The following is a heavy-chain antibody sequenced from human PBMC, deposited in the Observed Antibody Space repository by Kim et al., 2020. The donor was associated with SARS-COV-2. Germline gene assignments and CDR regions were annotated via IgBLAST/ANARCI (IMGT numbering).Heavy chain of an antibody. D-gene: IGHD6-13*01. CDR3: AHRRGVSSWPFDY. V-gene: IGHV2-5*01. Sequence: YLPYLKSRLTLTKNTSKNQVVLTMTNMDPVDTATYYCAHRRGVSSWPFDYWGQGTLVTVSS. J-gene: IGHJ4*02.